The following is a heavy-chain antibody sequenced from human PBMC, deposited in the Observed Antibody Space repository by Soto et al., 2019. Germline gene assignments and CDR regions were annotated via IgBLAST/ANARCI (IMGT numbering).Heavy chain of an antibody. CDR3: ARERYSSGWSFDY. CDR2: ISYDGSNK. CDR1: GFTFSSYA. Sequence: GGSLRLSCAASGFTFSSYAMHWVRQAPGKGLEWVAVISYDGSNKYYADSVKGRFTISRDNSKNTLYLQMNSLRAEDTAVYYCARERYSSGWSFDYWGQGTLVTVYS. J-gene: IGHJ4*02. V-gene: IGHV3-30-3*01. D-gene: IGHD6-19*01.